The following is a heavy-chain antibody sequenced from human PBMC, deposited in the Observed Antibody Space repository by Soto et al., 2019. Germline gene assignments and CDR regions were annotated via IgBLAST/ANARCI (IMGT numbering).Heavy chain of an antibody. CDR2: IYYSGST. V-gene: IGHV4-59*01. CDR3: ARDGDTYGFFDY. D-gene: IGHD3-10*01. Sequence: PSETLSLTCSVSGGSISRYYWNWIRQPPGKGLEWIGYIYYSGSTNYNPSLKSRVTISVDTSKNQFSLKLSSMTAADTAVYYCARDGDTYGFFDYWGQGTLVTAPQ. CDR1: GGSISRYY. J-gene: IGHJ4*02.